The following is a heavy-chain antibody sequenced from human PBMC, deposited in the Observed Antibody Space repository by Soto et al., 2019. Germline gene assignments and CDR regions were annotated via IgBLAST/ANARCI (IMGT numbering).Heavy chain of an antibody. V-gene: IGHV3-30*18. Sequence: GGSLRLSCAASGFTVSSYGMHWVRQAPGKGLEWVAVISYDGSNKYYADSVKGRFTISRDNSKNTLYLQMNSLRAEDTAVYYCAKDRRSGYSSRGYYYYYGMDVWGQGTTVTVSS. J-gene: IGHJ6*02. CDR2: ISYDGSNK. D-gene: IGHD5-18*01. CDR1: GFTVSSYG. CDR3: AKDRRSGYSSRGYYYYYGMDV.